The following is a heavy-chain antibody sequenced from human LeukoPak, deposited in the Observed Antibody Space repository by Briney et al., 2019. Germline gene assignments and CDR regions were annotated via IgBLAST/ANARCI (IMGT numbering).Heavy chain of an antibody. V-gene: IGHV4-30-4*01. Sequence: SETLSLTCTVSGRSISSGDYYWSWIRQPPGKGLEWIGYIYYSGSTYCNPSLKSRVTISVDTSKNQFSLKLSSVTAADTAVYYCAGRSSCLDYWGQGTLVTVSS. CDR1: GRSISSGDYY. D-gene: IGHD6-13*01. CDR2: IYYSGST. CDR3: AGRSSCLDY. J-gene: IGHJ4*02.